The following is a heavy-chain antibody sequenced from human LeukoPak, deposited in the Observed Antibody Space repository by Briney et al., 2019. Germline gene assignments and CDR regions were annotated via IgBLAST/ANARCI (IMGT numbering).Heavy chain of an antibody. J-gene: IGHJ6*02. CDR1: GYTFGIYY. V-gene: IGHV5-51*01. CDR3: ARGRDTMDV. CDR2: IYPRDSET. Sequence: GESLKISCKVSGYTFGIYYLAWVRPMPGKGPEWMGIIYPRDSETRYSPSFQGQVTISADTSISTAYMQWSSLKASDTAIYYCARGRDTMDVWGQGTTVTVSS.